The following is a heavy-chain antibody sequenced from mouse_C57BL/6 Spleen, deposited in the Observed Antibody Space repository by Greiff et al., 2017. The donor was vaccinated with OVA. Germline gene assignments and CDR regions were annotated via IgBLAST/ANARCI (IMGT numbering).Heavy chain of an antibody. CDR2: IRHKANNHAT. V-gene: IGHV6-6*01. Sequence: EVQVVESGGGLVQPGGSMKLSCAASGFTFSDAWMDWVRQSPEKGLEWVAEIRHKANNHATYYAESVKGRFTISRDDSKSSVYLQMNSLRAEDTGIYYCTRRSYYYAMDYWGQGTSVTVSS. CDR3: TRRSYYYAMDY. CDR1: GFTFSDAW. J-gene: IGHJ4*01.